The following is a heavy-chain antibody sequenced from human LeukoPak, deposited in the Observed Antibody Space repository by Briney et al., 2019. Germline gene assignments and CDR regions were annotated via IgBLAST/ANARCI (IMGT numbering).Heavy chain of an antibody. CDR3: ARTYDFGRGPPGDAFDN. CDR1: GFTFSSYS. J-gene: IGHJ3*02. D-gene: IGHD3-3*01. V-gene: IGHV3-21*01. Sequence: GGSLRLSCAASGFTFSSYSMNWVRQAPGKGLEWVSSISSSSSYIYYADSVKGRFTISRDNAKNSLYLQMNSLRAEDTAVYYCARTYDFGRGPPGDAFDNWGPGTWVIVSS. CDR2: ISSSSSYI.